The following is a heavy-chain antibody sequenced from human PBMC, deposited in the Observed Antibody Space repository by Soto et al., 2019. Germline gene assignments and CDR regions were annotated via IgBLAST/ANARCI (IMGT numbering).Heavy chain of an antibody. CDR3: ARNHIVATLNWFDP. V-gene: IGHV3-21*01. D-gene: IGHD5-12*01. CDR2: ISSSSSYI. J-gene: IGHJ5*02. Sequence: GGSQRLSCAASGFTFSSYSMNWVRQAPGKGLEWVSSISSSSSYIYYADSVKGRFTISRDNAKNSLYLQMNSLRAEDAAVYYCARNHIVATLNWFDPWGQGTLVTVSS. CDR1: GFTFSSYS.